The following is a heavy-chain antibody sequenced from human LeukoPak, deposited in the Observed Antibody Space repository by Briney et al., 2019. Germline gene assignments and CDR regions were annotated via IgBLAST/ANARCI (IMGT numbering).Heavy chain of an antibody. Sequence: GGSLRLSCAASGFTVSSNYMSWVRQAPGKGLEWASAIYSGASTHYADSVKGRFTISRDNSKNTLYLQMNSLRAEDTAVYYCAKPPGLRRLDPWGQGTLVTVSS. CDR3: AKPPGLRRLDP. J-gene: IGHJ5*02. V-gene: IGHV3-53*01. CDR1: GFTVSSNY. D-gene: IGHD5-12*01. CDR2: IYSGAST.